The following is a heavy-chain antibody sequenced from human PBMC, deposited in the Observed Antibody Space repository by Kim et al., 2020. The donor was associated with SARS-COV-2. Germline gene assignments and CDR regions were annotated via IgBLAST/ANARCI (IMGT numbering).Heavy chain of an antibody. D-gene: IGHD4-17*01. Sequence: YNPSLKSRVTISVDTSKNQFSLKVRSVTAADTAVYYCASADYADQYYFDYWGQGTLVTVSS. CDR3: ASADYADQYYFDY. J-gene: IGHJ4*02. V-gene: IGHV4-39*01.